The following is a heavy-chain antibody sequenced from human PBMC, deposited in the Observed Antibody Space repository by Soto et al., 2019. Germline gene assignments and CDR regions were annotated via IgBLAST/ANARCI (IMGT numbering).Heavy chain of an antibody. J-gene: IGHJ4*02. Sequence: EVQLVESGGGLVKPGGSLRLSCAASGFTFSNAWMSWVRQAPGKGREWVGSIKSKTDGGTTDYAAPVTGRFTSSRDDSKNTLYMQMNSLKTADTAVYYCTTDSFGGDYWGQGTLVTVSS. CDR3: TTDSFGGDY. V-gene: IGHV3-15*01. CDR1: GFTFSNAW. CDR2: IKSKTDGGTT. D-gene: IGHD3-10*01.